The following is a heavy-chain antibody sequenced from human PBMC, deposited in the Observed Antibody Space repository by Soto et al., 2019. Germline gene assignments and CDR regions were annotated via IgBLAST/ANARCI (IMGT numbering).Heavy chain of an antibody. CDR3: ARERYYYDSSCYADKYYYYYYGMGV. CDR1: GFTVSSYY. V-gene: IGHV3-53*01. CDR2: IYSGGST. Sequence: EVQLVESGGGLIQPGGSLRLSCAASGFTVSSYYMSWVRQAPGKGLEWVSVIYSGGSTYYADSVKGRFTISRDNSKDTLNLQLNSVRAEDTAGYYCARERYYYDSSCYADKYYYYYYGMGVWGEGTTVTVSS. J-gene: IGHJ6*04. D-gene: IGHD3-22*01.